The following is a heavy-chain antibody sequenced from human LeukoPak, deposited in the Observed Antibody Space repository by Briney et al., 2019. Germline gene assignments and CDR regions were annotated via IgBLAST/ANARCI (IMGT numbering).Heavy chain of an antibody. CDR3: ARPRRTYYYDSDAFDI. Sequence: ASVKVSCKASGYTFTSYDINWVRQATGQGLEWMGWMDPNSGNTGYAQKFQGRVTMTRNTPISTAYMELSSLRSEDTAVYYCARPRRTYYYDSDAFDIWGQGTMVTVSS. J-gene: IGHJ3*02. CDR2: MDPNSGNT. V-gene: IGHV1-8*01. D-gene: IGHD3-22*01. CDR1: GYTFTSYD.